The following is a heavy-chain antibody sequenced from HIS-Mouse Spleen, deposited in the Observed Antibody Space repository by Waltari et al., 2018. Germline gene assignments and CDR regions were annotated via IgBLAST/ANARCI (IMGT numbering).Heavy chain of an antibody. CDR3: AREGCSGGSCYSGINWFDP. Sequence: VQLVQSGAEVKKPGSSVKVSCKASGGTFSSYAISRVRQAPGHGLEWMGGIIPIVGTASYARKFQGRVTITADESTSTAYMELSSLRSEDTAVYYCAREGCSGGSCYSGINWFDPWGQGTLVTVSS. J-gene: IGHJ5*02. CDR2: IIPIVGTA. D-gene: IGHD2-15*01. V-gene: IGHV1-69*01. CDR1: GGTFSSYA.